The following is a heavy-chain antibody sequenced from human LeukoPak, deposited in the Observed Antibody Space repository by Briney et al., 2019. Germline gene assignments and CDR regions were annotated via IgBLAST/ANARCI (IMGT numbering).Heavy chain of an antibody. D-gene: IGHD3-10*02. V-gene: IGHV3-23*01. CDR1: GFTFRTLA. Sequence: PGGSLRLSCAAFGFTFRTLAMNWVRQAPGKGLEWVSTISDNGRSTHYADSVKGRFTISRGNSKNTLDLQMNSLKDEDTAIYYCAKDVRPGGGGMDVWGQGTTVTVSS. CDR2: ISDNGRST. J-gene: IGHJ6*02. CDR3: AKDVRPGGGGMDV.